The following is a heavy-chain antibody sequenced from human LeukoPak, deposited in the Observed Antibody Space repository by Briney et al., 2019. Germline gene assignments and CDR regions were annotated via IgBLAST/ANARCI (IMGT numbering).Heavy chain of an antibody. J-gene: IGHJ4*02. V-gene: IGHV3-11*04. CDR2: ISSSGSTT. Sequence: GGSLRLSCAASGFTFSDFAMSWVRQAPGKGLEWVSYISSSGSTTYYADSVKGRFTISRDNANNSLYLQMNSLRAEDTAVYYCARGSVVVPTVLWGQGTLVTVSS. D-gene: IGHD2-2*01. CDR3: ARGSVVVPTVL. CDR1: GFTFSDFA.